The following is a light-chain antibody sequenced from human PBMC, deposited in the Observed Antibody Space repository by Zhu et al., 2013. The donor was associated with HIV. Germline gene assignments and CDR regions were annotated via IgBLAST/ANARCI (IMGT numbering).Light chain of an antibody. CDR1: SGDVGGYTY. Sequence: QSALTQPASVSGSPGQSITISCTGTSGDVGGYTYVSWYQQHPGKAPNLMIYAVSNRPSGISDRFSGSRSGNTASLTISGLQAEDEADYYCSSYSSSSTPYVFGTGTKVTVL. CDR2: AVS. CDR3: SSYSSSSTPYV. V-gene: IGLV2-14*01. J-gene: IGLJ1*01.